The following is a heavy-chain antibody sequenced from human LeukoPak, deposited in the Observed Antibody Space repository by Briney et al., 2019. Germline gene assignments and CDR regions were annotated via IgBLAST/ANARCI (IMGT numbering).Heavy chain of an antibody. D-gene: IGHD5-18*01. CDR1: GGSFSGYY. J-gene: IGHJ6*02. CDR2: INHSGST. V-gene: IGHV4-34*01. Sequence: SETLSLTCAVYGGSFSGYYWSWICQPPGKGLEWIGEINHSGSTNYNPSLKSRVTISVDTSKNQFSLKLSSVTAADTAVYYCARAQRGYSYGYYYYYGMDVWGQGTTVTVSS. CDR3: ARAQRGYSYGYYYYYGMDV.